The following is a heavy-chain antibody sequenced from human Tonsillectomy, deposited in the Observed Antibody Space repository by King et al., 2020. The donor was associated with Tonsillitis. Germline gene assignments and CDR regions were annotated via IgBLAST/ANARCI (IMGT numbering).Heavy chain of an antibody. CDR1: GFTFDDYA. V-gene: IGHV3-9*01. Sequence: VQLVESGGGLVQPGRSLRLSCAASGFTFDDYAMHWVRQAPGKGLEWVSSISWSSDTIDYADSVKGRFTISIDNAKNSLYLQMNSLRAEDTALYYCAKDSENSFGVVSYFDYWGQGTLVTVSS. D-gene: IGHD3-3*01. CDR2: ISWSSDTI. CDR3: AKDSENSFGVVSYFDY. J-gene: IGHJ4*02.